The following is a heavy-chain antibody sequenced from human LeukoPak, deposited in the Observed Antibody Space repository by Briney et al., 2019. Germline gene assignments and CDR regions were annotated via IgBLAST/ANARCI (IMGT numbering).Heavy chain of an antibody. V-gene: IGHV1-18*01. J-gene: IGHJ4*02. D-gene: IGHD2-21*02. CDR3: ARAEVVTAILLQQDY. CDR2: ISAYNGNT. Sequence: ASVKVSCKASGYTFTSYGISWVRQAPGQGLEWMGWISAYNGNTNYAQKLQGRVTMTTDTSTSTAYMGLRSLRSDDTAVYYCARAEVVTAILLQQDYWGQGTLVTVSS. CDR1: GYTFTSYG.